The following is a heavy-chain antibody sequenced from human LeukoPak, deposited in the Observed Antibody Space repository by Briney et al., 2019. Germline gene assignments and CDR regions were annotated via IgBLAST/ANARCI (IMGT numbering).Heavy chain of an antibody. Sequence: GRSLRLSCAASGFTFSRYAMHWVRQAPGKGLEWVAVISYDGSNKYYADSVKGRFTISRDNSKNTLYLQMNSLRAEDTAVYYCARDGEYYYGSGSYFDYWGQGTLVTVSS. J-gene: IGHJ4*02. V-gene: IGHV3-30-3*01. CDR3: ARDGEYYYGSGSYFDY. CDR1: GFTFSRYA. CDR2: ISYDGSNK. D-gene: IGHD3-10*01.